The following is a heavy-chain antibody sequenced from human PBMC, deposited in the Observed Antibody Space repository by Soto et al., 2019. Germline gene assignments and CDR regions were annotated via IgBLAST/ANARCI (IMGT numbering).Heavy chain of an antibody. CDR1: GGSISSSSYY. CDR2: MYYSGST. Sequence: SSETLSLTCTVSGGSISSSSYYWGWIRQPPGKGLEWIGSMYYSGSTYYNPSLKSRVTISVDTSKNQFSLKLSSVTAADTAVYYCARHESEDIVVVPAALQGGWFDPWGQGTVVTVSS. D-gene: IGHD2-2*01. CDR3: ARHESEDIVVVPAALQGGWFDP. V-gene: IGHV4-39*01. J-gene: IGHJ5*02.